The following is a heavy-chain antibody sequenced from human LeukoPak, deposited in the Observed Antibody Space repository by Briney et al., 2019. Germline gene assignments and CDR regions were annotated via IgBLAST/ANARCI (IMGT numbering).Heavy chain of an antibody. J-gene: IGHJ3*02. V-gene: IGHV1-46*01. CDR2: INPSGGST. CDR3: ARGGGIAARLGAFDI. Sequence: ASVKVSCKASGYTFTSYYMHWVRQDPGQGLEWMGIINPSGGSTSYAQKFQGRVTVTRDTSTSTVYMELSSLRSEDTAVYYCARGGGIAARLGAFDIWGQGTMVTVSS. D-gene: IGHD6-6*01. CDR1: GYTFTSYY.